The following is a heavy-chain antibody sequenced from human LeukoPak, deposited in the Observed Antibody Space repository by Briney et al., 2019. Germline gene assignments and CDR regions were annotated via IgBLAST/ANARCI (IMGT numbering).Heavy chain of an antibody. D-gene: IGHD3-16*01. J-gene: IGHJ5*02. CDR3: ARTSHESVLYWSDP. V-gene: IGHV1-18*01. CDR2: ISGYNGNT. Sequence: ASVKVSCKASGYTFTTYGIGWVRQAPGQGLEWMGWISGYNGNTNYAQKFQGGVTMTTDTSTSTAYMELRSLRSDDTAVYYCARTSHESVLYWSDPWGQGTLVNVSS. CDR1: GYTFTTYG.